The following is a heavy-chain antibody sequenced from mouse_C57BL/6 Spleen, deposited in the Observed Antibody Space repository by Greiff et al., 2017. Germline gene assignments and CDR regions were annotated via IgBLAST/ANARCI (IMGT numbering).Heavy chain of an antibody. CDR2: IDPSDSET. D-gene: IGHD1-1*01. CDR3: ARWYYGSSYGWYFDV. V-gene: IGHV1-52*01. Sequence: QVQLQQPGAELVMPGASVKLSCKASGYTFTSYWMHWVKQRPIQGLEWIGNIDPSDSETHYNQKFKDKATLTVDKSSSTAYMQLSSLTSEDSAVYYCARWYYGSSYGWYFDVWGTGTTVTVSS. J-gene: IGHJ1*03. CDR1: GYTFTSYW.